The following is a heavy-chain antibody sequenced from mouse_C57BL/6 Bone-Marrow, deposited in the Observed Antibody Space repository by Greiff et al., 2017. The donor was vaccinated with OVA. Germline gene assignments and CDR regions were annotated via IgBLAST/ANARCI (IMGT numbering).Heavy chain of an antibody. Sequence: EVKVEESGGGLVQPKGSLKLSCAASGFSFNTYAMNWVRQAPGKGLEWVARIRSKSNNYATYYADSVKDRFTISRDDSESMLYLQMNNLKTEDTAMYYCVRRGDYDAMDYWGQGTSVTVSS. J-gene: IGHJ4*01. CDR3: VRRGDYDAMDY. CDR1: GFSFNTYA. CDR2: IRSKSNNYAT. V-gene: IGHV10-1*01.